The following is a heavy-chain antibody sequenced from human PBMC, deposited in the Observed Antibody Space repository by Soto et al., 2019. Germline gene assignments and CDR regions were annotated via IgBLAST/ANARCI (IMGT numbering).Heavy chain of an antibody. Sequence: EASVKVSCKASGGTFSSYAISWVRQAPGQGLEWMGGIIPIFGTANYAQKFQGRVTITADESTSTAYMELSSLRSEDTAVYYCARDGEYSSSASYWGQGTLVTVSS. J-gene: IGHJ4*02. CDR1: GGTFSSYA. CDR2: IIPIFGTA. V-gene: IGHV1-69*13. D-gene: IGHD6-6*01. CDR3: ARDGEYSSSASY.